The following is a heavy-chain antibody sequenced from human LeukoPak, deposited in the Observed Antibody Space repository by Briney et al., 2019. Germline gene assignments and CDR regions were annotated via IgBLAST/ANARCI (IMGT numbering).Heavy chain of an antibody. CDR2: ISSSGSTI. D-gene: IGHD6-19*01. CDR3: ARDWRIAVAPDYYYYYGMDV. CDR1: GFTFSDYY. V-gene: IGHV3-11*01. Sequence: PGGSLRLSCAASGFTFSDYYMSWIRQAPGKGLEWVSYISSSGSTIYYADSVKGRFTISRDNAKNSLYLQMNSLRAEDTAVYYCARDWRIAVAPDYYYYYGMDVWGQGTTVTVSS. J-gene: IGHJ6*02.